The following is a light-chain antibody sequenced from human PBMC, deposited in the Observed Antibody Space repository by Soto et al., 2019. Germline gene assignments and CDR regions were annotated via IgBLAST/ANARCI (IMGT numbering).Light chain of an antibody. CDR1: QSVSIW. CDR3: QQYNSYSQIT. Sequence: DIQMTQSHSTLSSSVGDRVTITCRASQSVSIWLAWYQKKPGKAPKVLIWDASTLQRGVPPRFSGSGSGTEFTLTISSLQPDDFATYYCQQYNSYSQITCGQGTRLEIK. J-gene: IGKJ5*01. V-gene: IGKV1-5*01. CDR2: DAS.